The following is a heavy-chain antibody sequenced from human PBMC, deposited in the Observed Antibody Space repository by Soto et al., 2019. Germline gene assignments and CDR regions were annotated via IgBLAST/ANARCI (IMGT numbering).Heavy chain of an antibody. CDR3: TTDLDIGPRGYGKSNV. Sequence: PSETLSLTCTISGGSISSYYWSWIRQTPGKGLEWIGYVYFSGSTNYNPSLKSRVLISIDTSRNQFSLKLNSVTAADTAVYYCTTDLDIGPRGYGKSNVWGQGKPAPVYS. CDR1: GGSISSYY. D-gene: IGHD5-12*01. J-gene: IGHJ6*02. CDR2: VYFSGST. V-gene: IGHV4-59*01.